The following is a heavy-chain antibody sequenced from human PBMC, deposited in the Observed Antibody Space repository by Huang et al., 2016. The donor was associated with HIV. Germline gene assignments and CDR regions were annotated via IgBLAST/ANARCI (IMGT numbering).Heavy chain of an antibody. CDR2: IRSKAYGGTT. V-gene: IGHV3-49*05. D-gene: IGHD6-19*01. J-gene: IGHJ4*02. CDR1: RFTFGDYA. CDR3: ASAQYTSGWTGDYFDY. Sequence: EVQLVESGGGLVKPGRSLRLSCTGARFTFGDYAMNWLRQAPGKGLEWVGIIRSKAYGGTTDYAASVKGRFTISRDDSRGIAYLQMNSLKTEDTAVYYCASAQYTSGWTGDYFDYWGQGTLVTVSS.